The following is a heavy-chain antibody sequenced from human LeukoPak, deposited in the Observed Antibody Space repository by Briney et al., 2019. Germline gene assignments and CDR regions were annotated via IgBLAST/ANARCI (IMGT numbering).Heavy chain of an antibody. Sequence: SVKVSCKASGGTFISYAISWVRQAPGQGLEWMGGIIPIFGTANYAQKFQGRVTITTDESTSTAYMELSSLRSEDTAVYYCARGNVDVLAYYYMDVWGKGTTVTVSS. CDR1: GGTFISYA. V-gene: IGHV1-69*05. CDR2: IIPIFGTA. D-gene: IGHD3-3*02. CDR3: ARGNVDVLAYYYMDV. J-gene: IGHJ6*03.